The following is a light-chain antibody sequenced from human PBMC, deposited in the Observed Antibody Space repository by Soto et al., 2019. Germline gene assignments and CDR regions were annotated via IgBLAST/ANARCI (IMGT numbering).Light chain of an antibody. V-gene: IGKV3-11*01. CDR2: DAT. CDR3: QQRSNWPLT. Sequence: EIVLTQSPATLSFSPGERATLSCGASQSVSTYLAWYQQKPGQAPRLLVYDATNRATGIPARFSGSGSGTDFTLTINSLEPEDFAVYSCQQRSNWPLTFGGGTKVEIK. CDR1: QSVSTY. J-gene: IGKJ4*01.